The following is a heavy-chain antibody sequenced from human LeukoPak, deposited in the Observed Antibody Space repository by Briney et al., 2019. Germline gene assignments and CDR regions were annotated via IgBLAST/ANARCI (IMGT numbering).Heavy chain of an antibody. V-gene: IGHV3-30-3*01. CDR2: ISYDGSNK. CDR1: GFTFSSYA. J-gene: IGHJ4*02. D-gene: IGHD6-13*01. Sequence: GGSLRLSCAASGFTFSSYAMHWVRQAPGKGLEWVAVISYDGSNKYYADSVKGRFTISTDHSKNTLYLQINSLTAEDTAVYYCASPEYSGSWYYFDYWGQGTLVTVSS. CDR3: ASPEYSGSWYYFDY.